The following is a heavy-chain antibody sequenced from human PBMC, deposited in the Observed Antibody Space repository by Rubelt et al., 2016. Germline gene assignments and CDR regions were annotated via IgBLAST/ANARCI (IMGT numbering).Heavy chain of an antibody. V-gene: IGHV4-39*07. D-gene: IGHD5-18*01. CDR2: IYYSGIT. J-gene: IGHJ5*02. Sequence: QLQLQESGPGLVKPSETLSLTCTVSGGSISSSTYYWGWIRQPPGKGLEWIGRIYYSGITHYNPSLKSRVTMSVDKSKNQFSRTLSSVTAADTAVYYCARLSTAMLFDPWGQGTLVTVSS. CDR3: ARLSTAMLFDP. CDR1: GGSISSSTYY.